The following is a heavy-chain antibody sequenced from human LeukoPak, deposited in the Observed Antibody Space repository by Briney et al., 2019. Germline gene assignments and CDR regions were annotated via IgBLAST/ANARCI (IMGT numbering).Heavy chain of an antibody. CDR2: ISTTSSSSYI. CDR1: GFTFSRYA. V-gene: IGHV3-21*01. D-gene: IGHD3-10*01. J-gene: IGHJ6*03. Sequence: GGSLRLSCAASGFTFSRYAMNWVRQAPGKGLEWVSSISTTSSSSYIHFADSMKGRFTISRDNAKSSLYLQMNSLRAEDTAVYYCARVMAGYSYMDVWGKGTTVTVSS. CDR3: ARVMAGYSYMDV.